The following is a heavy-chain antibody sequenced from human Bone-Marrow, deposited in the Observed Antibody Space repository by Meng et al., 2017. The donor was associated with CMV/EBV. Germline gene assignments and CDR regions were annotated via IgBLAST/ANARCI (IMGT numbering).Heavy chain of an antibody. V-gene: IGHV1-69*06. CDR1: TFSSYA. Sequence: TFSSYAISWVQQAPGQGLEWMGGIIPIFGTANYAQKFQGRVTITADKSTSTAYMELSSLRSEDTAVYYCARARYYYDSSGSQDWFDPWGQGTLVTVSS. CDR2: IIPIFGTA. J-gene: IGHJ5*02. CDR3: ARARYYYDSSGSQDWFDP. D-gene: IGHD3-22*01.